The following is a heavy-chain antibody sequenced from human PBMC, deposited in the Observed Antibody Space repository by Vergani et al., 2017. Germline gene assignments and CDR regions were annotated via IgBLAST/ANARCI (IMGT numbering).Heavy chain of an antibody. CDR2: IYYSGST. CDR1: GGSISSSSYY. CDR3: ARVVPAARVDY. D-gene: IGHD2-2*01. J-gene: IGHJ4*02. Sequence: QLQLQESGPGLVKPSETLSLTCTVSGGSISSSSYYWGWIRQPPGKGPEWIGSIYYSGSTYYNPSLKSRVTISVDTSKNQFSLKLSSVTAADTAVYYCARVVPAARVDYWGQGTLVTVSS. V-gene: IGHV4-39*07.